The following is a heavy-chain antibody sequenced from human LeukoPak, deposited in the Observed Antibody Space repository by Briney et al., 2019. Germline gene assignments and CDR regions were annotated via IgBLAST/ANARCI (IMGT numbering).Heavy chain of an antibody. D-gene: IGHD1-26*01. V-gene: IGHV3-21*01. CDR2: ISSRRTYI. CDR1: GFTFSDYS. Sequence: GGSLRPSCAASGFTFSDYSMNWVRQAPGMGLEWVSSISSRRTYISYADSVKGRFTISRDNAKNSLYLEMNSLRAEDTAVYYCVRDRSGSYPYYFDFWGQGTLVTASS. J-gene: IGHJ4*02. CDR3: VRDRSGSYPYYFDF.